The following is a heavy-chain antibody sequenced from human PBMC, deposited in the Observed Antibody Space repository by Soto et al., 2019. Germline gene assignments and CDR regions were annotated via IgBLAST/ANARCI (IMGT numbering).Heavy chain of an antibody. J-gene: IGHJ4*02. V-gene: IGHV3-21*01. CDR2: ISSSSSYI. CDR1: GFTFSSYS. D-gene: IGHD2-15*01. CDR3: ARGKRGLYCSGGSCYQPFDY. Sequence: PGGSLRLSCAASGFTFSSYSMNWVRQAPGKGLEWVSSISSSSSYIYYADSVKGRFTISRDNAKNSLYLQMNSLRAEDTAVYYCARGKRGLYCSGGSCYQPFDYWGQGTLVTVSS.